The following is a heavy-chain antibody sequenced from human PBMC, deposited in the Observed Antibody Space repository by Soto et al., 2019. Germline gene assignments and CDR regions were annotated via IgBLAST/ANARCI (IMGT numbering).Heavy chain of an antibody. CDR1: GGSISSYY. D-gene: IGHD6-13*01. CDR2: IYYSGST. CDR3: ASLLIAAAGPEAFDY. Sequence: SETLSLTCTVSGGSISSYYWSWIRQPPGKGLEWIGYIYYSGSTNYNPSLKSRVTISVDTSKNQFSLKLSSVTAADTAVYYCASLLIAAAGPEAFDYWGQGTLVTVSS. V-gene: IGHV4-59*01. J-gene: IGHJ4*02.